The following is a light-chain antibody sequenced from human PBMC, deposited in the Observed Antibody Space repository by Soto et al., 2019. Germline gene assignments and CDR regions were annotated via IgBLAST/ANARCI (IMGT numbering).Light chain of an antibody. CDR1: QTVSSNY. V-gene: IGKV3-20*01. Sequence: VLTQSPCPLSLSPGERATLSCGASQTVSSNYLAWCQQRTGQAPRLVIYGASTRAAGIPDRFSGSGYGTDFNLTITRLETEDSAVYFCQQYTGPPTTFGQGTRLEIK. J-gene: IGKJ5*01. CDR2: GAS. CDR3: QQYTGPPTT.